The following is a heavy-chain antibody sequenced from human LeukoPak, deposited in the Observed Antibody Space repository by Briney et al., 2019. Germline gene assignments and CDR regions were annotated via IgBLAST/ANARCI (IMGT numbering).Heavy chain of an antibody. V-gene: IGHV4-39*01. CDR1: GGSISSSSYY. CDR3: ARHLYCSSTSCYPIDDY. Sequence: SETLSLTCTVSGGSISSSSYYWGWIRQPPGKGLEWIGSIYYSGSTYYNPSLTSQVTISVDTSKNQFSLKLSSVTAADTAVYYCARHLYCSSTSCYPIDDYWGQGTLVTVSS. D-gene: IGHD2-2*01. J-gene: IGHJ4*02. CDR2: IYYSGST.